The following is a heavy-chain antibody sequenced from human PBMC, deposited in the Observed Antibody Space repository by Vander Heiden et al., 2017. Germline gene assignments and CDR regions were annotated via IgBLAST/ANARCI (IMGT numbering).Heavy chain of an antibody. Sequence: QVQLQESGPGLGQPPETLSLTCTVSGGSLSRYYWSWIRPPAGKGLEWIGRIYTSGSTNYNPSLKSRVTMSVDTSKNQFSLKLSSVTAADTAVYYCARLAPNWFDPWGQGTLVTVSS. CDR2: IYTSGST. CDR1: GGSLSRYY. CDR3: ARLAPNWFDP. J-gene: IGHJ5*02. V-gene: IGHV4-4*07.